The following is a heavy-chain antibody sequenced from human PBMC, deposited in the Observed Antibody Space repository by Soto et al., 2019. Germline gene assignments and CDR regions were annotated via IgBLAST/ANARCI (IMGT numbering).Heavy chain of an antibody. Sequence: SETLSLTCTVSGVSISDYYWNWIRQPPGKGLEWIGNIHYTGTTKYNPSFESRVTISVDTSKNHFSLRLSSVTAADTAVYYCARRLPGDYGNWFDPWGQG. J-gene: IGHJ5*02. CDR3: ARRLPGDYGNWFDP. D-gene: IGHD4-17*01. CDR1: GVSISDYY. V-gene: IGHV4-59*08. CDR2: IHYTGTT.